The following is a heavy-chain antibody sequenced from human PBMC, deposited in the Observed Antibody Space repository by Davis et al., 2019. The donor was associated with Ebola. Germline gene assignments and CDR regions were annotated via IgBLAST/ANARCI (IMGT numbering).Heavy chain of an antibody. Sequence: GESLKISCAASGFTFSSYGMHWVRQAPGKGLEWVAVIWYDGSNEYFADSVKGRFTISRDNAKNTLYLHMNSLTAEDTAVYYCARDNDSSSWYPYYYGMDVWGQGTTVTVSS. V-gene: IGHV3-33*01. CDR1: GFTFSSYG. D-gene: IGHD6-13*01. CDR2: IWYDGSNE. J-gene: IGHJ6*02. CDR3: ARDNDSSSWYPYYYGMDV.